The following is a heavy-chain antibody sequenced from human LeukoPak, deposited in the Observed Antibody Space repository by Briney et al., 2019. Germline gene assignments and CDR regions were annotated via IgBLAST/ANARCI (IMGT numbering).Heavy chain of an antibody. J-gene: IGHJ3*02. CDR2: INPSGGST. V-gene: IGHV1-46*01. CDR1: GYTFTSYY. Sequence: ASVKVSCKASGYTFTSYYIHWVRRAPGQGLEWMGIINPSGGSTSYAQKFQGRVTMTRDTSTSTVYMELSSLRSEDTAVYYCARVYYDSSGYRDAYDIWGQGTMVTVSS. D-gene: IGHD3-22*01. CDR3: ARVYYDSSGYRDAYDI.